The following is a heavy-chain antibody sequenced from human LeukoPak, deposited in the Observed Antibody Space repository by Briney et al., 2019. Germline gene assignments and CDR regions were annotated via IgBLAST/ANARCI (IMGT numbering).Heavy chain of an antibody. CDR1: GGSISNYY. CDR3: ARTPIYYYDDSGYYN. CDR2: IYTRGST. V-gene: IGHV4-4*07. J-gene: IGHJ4*02. Sequence: PSETLSLTCTVSGGSISNYYWSWLRQPAGKGLEWIGRIYTRGSTNYNPSLKSRVTMSVDTSKNQFSLKLSSVTAADTAVYYCARTPIYYYDDSGYYNWGQGTLVTVSS. D-gene: IGHD3-22*01.